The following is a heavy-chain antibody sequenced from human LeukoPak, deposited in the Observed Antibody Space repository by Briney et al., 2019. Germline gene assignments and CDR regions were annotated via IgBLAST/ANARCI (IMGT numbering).Heavy chain of an antibody. CDR3: ARHSTRSGYDGGWFDP. V-gene: IGHV1-69*06. CDR2: IIPIFGTA. J-gene: IGHJ5*02. D-gene: IGHD5-12*01. Sequence: GASVKVSCKASGGTFSSYAISWVRQAPGQGLEWMGGIIPIFGTANYAQKFQGRVTITADKSTSTAYMELSSLRSEDTAVYYCARHSTRSGYDGGWFDPWGQGTLVTVSS. CDR1: GGTFSSYA.